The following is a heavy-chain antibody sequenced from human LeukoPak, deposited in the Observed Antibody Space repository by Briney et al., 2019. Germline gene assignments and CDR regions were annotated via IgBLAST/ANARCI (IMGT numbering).Heavy chain of an antibody. Sequence: PSETLSLTCTVSGVSMSSGSYYWNWIRQPAGKGLEWIGRIYTTGSTKYNPSLNSRVTISVDMSNNQVALKLRSVTASDTAVYYCARHVWSSSGSEAFDIWGQGSMVTVSS. CDR1: GVSMSSGSYY. V-gene: IGHV4-61*02. J-gene: IGHJ3*02. D-gene: IGHD2-15*01. CDR3: ARHVWSSSGSEAFDI. CDR2: IYTTGST.